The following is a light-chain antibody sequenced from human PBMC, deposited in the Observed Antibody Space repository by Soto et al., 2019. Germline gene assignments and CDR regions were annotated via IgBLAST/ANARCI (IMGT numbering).Light chain of an antibody. CDR2: EVS. CDR1: QTVSSS. J-gene: IGKJ4*01. V-gene: IGKV3-11*01. Sequence: EIVLTQSPATLSSSPGERATLSCRASQTVSSSLAWYQQKPGQAPRLLIYEVSNRATGVPARFSGSGSGADFTLTISSLEPGDFALYYCQQHINWPLTFGGGTKV. CDR3: QQHINWPLT.